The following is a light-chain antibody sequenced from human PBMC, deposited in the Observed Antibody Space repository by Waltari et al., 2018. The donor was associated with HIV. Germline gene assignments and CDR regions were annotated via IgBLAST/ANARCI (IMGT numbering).Light chain of an antibody. V-gene: IGKV3-15*01. CDR1: HSVSSN. Sequence: DIVMWHCPATLSVSPGSRAPSPSQASHSVSSNLAWYQQKPGKATRLIMFGASTRATGIPARFSGSVSGTEFTLTISSLQSEDFSMNYGQQYNSWPPAWTFGPGTTVEIK. CDR3: QQYNSWPPAWT. J-gene: IGKJ1*01. CDR2: GAS.